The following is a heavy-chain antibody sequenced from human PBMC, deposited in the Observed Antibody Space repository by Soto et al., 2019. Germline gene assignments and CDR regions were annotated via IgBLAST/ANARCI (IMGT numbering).Heavy chain of an antibody. CDR1: GYTFTEFD. CDR3: ARVVRFFGGHAGY. V-gene: IGHV1-8*01. Sequence: ASVKVSCKTSGYTFTEFDINWVRQAPGQGLEWMGWMNANTGNTGYAQKFQGRVTMTRDTSISTAYMELRRLRSEDTAVYYCARVVRFFGGHAGYWGQGTLVTVSS. D-gene: IGHD3-3*01. CDR2: MNANTGNT. J-gene: IGHJ4*02.